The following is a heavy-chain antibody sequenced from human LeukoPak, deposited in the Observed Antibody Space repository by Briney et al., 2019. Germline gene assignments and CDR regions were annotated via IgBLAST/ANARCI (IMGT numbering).Heavy chain of an antibody. Sequence: PGGSLRLSCAASGFTFSNYGMHWVRQAPGKGLEWVSAISGSGGSTYYADSVKGRFTISRDNSKNTLYLQMNSLRAEDTAVYYCAKDGMISSGGSRDSWGQGTLVTVSP. CDR2: ISGSGGST. V-gene: IGHV3-23*01. D-gene: IGHD3-10*01. CDR3: AKDGMISSGGSRDS. J-gene: IGHJ5*02. CDR1: GFTFSNYG.